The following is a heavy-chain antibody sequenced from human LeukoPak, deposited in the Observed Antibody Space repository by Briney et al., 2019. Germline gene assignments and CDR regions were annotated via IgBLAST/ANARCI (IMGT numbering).Heavy chain of an antibody. CDR3: ARGGAGPLRD. CDR2: ISNSGSP. D-gene: IGHD3-16*01. V-gene: IGHV4-59*02. Sequence: PSETLSLTCTVSSASVSSYYWSWVRQPPGGGLEWIGYISNSGSPSYNPSFKSRVTFSADTSKNHLSLKLNSVTPADTAVHFCARGGAGPLRDWGQGTLVTVSS. J-gene: IGHJ4*02. CDR1: SASVSSYY.